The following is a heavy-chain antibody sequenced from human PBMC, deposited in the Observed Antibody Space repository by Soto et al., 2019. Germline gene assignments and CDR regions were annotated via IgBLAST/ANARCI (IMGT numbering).Heavy chain of an antibody. CDR1: GGSLTDYW. Sequence: QVHLQQWGTGLLKPSETLSLTCAVYGGSLTDYWWTWIRQTPGKGLEWIGEINHIGESNHNPSLKSRVTISVDTSQNQFSLKLTSVTVADTAVYYCARDFGAGAHFDHWGKGSLVTVSS. CDR3: ARDFGAGAHFDH. CDR2: INHIGES. V-gene: IGHV4-34*01. D-gene: IGHD3-10*01. J-gene: IGHJ4*02.